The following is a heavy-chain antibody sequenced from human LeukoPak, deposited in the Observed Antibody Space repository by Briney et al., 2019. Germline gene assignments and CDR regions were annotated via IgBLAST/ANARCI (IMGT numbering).Heavy chain of an antibody. CDR3: ARGVGSGYTDE. D-gene: IGHD3-22*01. CDR2: IYYSGST. Sequence: SQTLSLTCTVSGGSISSGSYYWSWIRQPAGKGLEWIGYIYYSGSTNYNPSLKSRVTISVDTSKNHFSLKLTSVTAADTAVYYCARGVGSGYTDEWGQGTLVTVSS. CDR1: GGSISSGSYY. V-gene: IGHV4-61*10. J-gene: IGHJ4*02.